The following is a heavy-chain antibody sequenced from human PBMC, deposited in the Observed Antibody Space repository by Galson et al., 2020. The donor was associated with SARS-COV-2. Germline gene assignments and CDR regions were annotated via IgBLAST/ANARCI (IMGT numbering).Heavy chain of an antibody. CDR1: TFSFATYV. V-gene: IGHV3-23*01. Sequence: GGSLRLSCTASTFSFATYVMSWVRQAPGKGLEWVSSISGPGGSTYYADSVKGRFTISADYSKNTLYLTMNNLRADDTAVYFCAGERRTFWYFDLWGRGTLVTVSS. J-gene: IGHJ2*01. CDR3: AGERRTFWYFDL. CDR2: ISGPGGST. D-gene: IGHD1-7*01.